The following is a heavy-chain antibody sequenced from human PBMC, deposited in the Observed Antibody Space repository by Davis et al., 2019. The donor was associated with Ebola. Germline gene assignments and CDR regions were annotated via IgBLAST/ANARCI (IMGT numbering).Heavy chain of an antibody. Sequence: ASVKVSCKASGYTFTSYGISWVRQAPGQGLEWMGWISAYYGNTNYAQKLQGRVTMTTDTSTSTAYMELRSLRSDDTAVYYCAREGTYNWNPYGMDVWGQGTTVTVSS. CDR2: ISAYYGNT. CDR3: AREGTYNWNPYGMDV. CDR1: GYTFTSYG. V-gene: IGHV1-18*01. J-gene: IGHJ6*02. D-gene: IGHD1-20*01.